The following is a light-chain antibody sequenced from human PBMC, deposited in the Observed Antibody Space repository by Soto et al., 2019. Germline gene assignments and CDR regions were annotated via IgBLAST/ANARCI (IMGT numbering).Light chain of an antibody. CDR3: QQTYSLPPVT. Sequence: DIQMTQSPSSLSASVGDRVTITCRASQTISTYLSWYQHKPGTAPKLLIYTASSLHTGVPSRFIGSGSGTHFTLNSTNLQPEDFATYYCQQTYSLPPVTFGQGTRLEIK. CDR1: QTISTY. CDR2: TAS. V-gene: IGKV1-39*01. J-gene: IGKJ5*01.